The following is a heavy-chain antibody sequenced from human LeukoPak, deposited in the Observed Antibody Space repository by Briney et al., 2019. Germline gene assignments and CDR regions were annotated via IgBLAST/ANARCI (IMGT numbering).Heavy chain of an antibody. V-gene: IGHV3-23*01. J-gene: IGHJ4*02. CDR2: ISGSGGST. CDR3: ARTHAPYCGSTSCLSFDY. CDR1: GFTFSSYA. Sequence: GGSLRLSCAASGFTFSSYAMSWVRQAPGKGLEWVSAISGSGGSTYYADSVKGRFTISRDNAKNSLDLQMNSLRAEDTAIYYCARTHAPYCGSTSCLSFDYWGQGTLLTVSS. D-gene: IGHD2-2*01.